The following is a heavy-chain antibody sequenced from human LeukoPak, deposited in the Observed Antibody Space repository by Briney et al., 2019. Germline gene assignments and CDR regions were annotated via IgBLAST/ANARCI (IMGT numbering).Heavy chain of an antibody. V-gene: IGHV4-39*01. J-gene: IGHJ6*02. CDR1: GGSISSSNYY. D-gene: IGHD3-10*02. CDR2: IYYGGSP. Sequence: SETLSLTCIVSGGSISSSNYYRGWIRQPPGKGLEWIGSIYYGGSPKYSPSLKSRVTISVDTSKNQFSLKVNSVTAADTALYYCARRPCCSGRGADVWGQGTTVTVSS. CDR3: ARRPCCSGRGADV.